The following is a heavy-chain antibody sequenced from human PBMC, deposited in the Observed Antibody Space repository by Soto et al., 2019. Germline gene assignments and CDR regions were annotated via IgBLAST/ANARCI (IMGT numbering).Heavy chain of an antibody. CDR2: ITWNGNVI. V-gene: IGHV3-9*01. Sequence: DVQMGESGGGCIQPGRALGLSCAGSGFTFDDYAMHWVRRVPGWGLEFVLSITWNGNVIGYADAVKGRFTGYRDNAKNSLYLQMSDLRPEDTALYYCAKGGPDAFCAGGRCNFDSWGQGNQVTVTS. CDR3: AKGGPDAFCAGGRCNFDS. J-gene: IGHJ4*02. D-gene: IGHD2-8*02. CDR1: GFTFDDYA.